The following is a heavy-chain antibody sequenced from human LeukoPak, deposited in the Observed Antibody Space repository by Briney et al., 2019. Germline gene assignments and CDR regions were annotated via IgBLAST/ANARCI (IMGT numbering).Heavy chain of an antibody. J-gene: IGHJ6*03. CDR3: ARVDRYYYYLDV. V-gene: IGHV1-69*05. CDR1: GGTFISYS. Sequence: SVRVSCKASGGTFISYSITWVRQAPGQGLEWVAWFLPVFNPANYALQFQGRVTITTDESTSTAYMELSSLRFEDTAMYYCARVDRYYYYLDVWGKGTTVTVSS. CDR2: FLPVFNPA.